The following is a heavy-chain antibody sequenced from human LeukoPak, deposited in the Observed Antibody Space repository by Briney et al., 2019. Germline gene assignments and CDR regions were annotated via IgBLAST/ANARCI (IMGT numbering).Heavy chain of an antibody. D-gene: IGHD1-26*01. CDR3: ARDQGGSSFGAFDI. V-gene: IGHV1-69*13. CDR2: IIPIFGTA. J-gene: IGHJ3*02. Sequence: ASVKVSCKASGGTFSSYAISWVRQAPGQGLEWMGGIIPIFGTANYAQKFQGRVTITADESTSTAYMELSSLRSEDTAVYYCARDQGGSSFGAFDIWGQGTMVTVSS. CDR1: GGTFSSYA.